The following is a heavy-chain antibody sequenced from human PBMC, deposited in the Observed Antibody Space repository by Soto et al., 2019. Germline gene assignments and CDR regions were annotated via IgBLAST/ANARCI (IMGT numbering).Heavy chain of an antibody. D-gene: IGHD6-13*01. V-gene: IGHV1-69*01. CDR1: GGTFSSYS. Sequence: QVQLVQSGAEVKKPGSSVKVSCKASGGTFSSYSISWVRQAPGQGLEWIGGITPIFDTAEYAQKFQGRVTFTADESTTTAYMELSSLRSEDTAVYYCARDRIVAVGTNAFDIWGQGTRVTVSS. CDR3: ARDRIVAVGTNAFDI. J-gene: IGHJ3*02. CDR2: ITPIFDTA.